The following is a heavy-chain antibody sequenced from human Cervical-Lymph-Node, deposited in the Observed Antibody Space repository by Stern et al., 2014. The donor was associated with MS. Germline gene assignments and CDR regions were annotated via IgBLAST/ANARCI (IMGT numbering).Heavy chain of an antibody. CDR1: GFTFSSYA. Sequence: EQLVESGGGVVQPGRSLRLSCAASGFTFSSYAMHWVRQAPGKGLEGVAVISYDGSNKYYADSVKGRFTISRDNSKNTLYLQMNSLRAEDTAVYYCARGGIVVVPAARLDYWGQGTLVTVSS. D-gene: IGHD2-2*01. CDR3: ARGGIVVVPAARLDY. CDR2: ISYDGSNK. V-gene: IGHV3-30*01. J-gene: IGHJ4*02.